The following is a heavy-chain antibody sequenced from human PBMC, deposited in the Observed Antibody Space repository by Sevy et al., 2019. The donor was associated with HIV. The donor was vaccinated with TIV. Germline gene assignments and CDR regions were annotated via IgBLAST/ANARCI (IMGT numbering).Heavy chain of an antibody. CDR1: GFSFSSYG. CDR2: IWYDGTDK. CDR3: ARGPRFEYYFDY. J-gene: IGHJ4*02. V-gene: IGHV3-33*01. Sequence: GGSLRLSCGASGFSFSSYGMHWVRQAPGKGLEWVAVIWYDGTDKYYADSVKGRFTISRDNSKNTLYLQMNSLRADDSAVYYCARGPRFEYYFDYWGQGTLVTVSS.